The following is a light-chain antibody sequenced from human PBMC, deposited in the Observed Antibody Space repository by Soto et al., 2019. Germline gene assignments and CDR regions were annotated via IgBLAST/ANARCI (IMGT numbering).Light chain of an antibody. V-gene: IGLV2-23*02. CDR3: CSYVGGSIWV. J-gene: IGLJ3*02. CDR1: SSDVGSHDI. CDR2: EVT. Sequence: QSVLTQPASVSGSPGQSITIPCTGSSSDVGSHDIVSWYQQHPGKAPKLFLYEVTKRPSGVSNRFSGSKSGSTASLTISGLRAEDEADYYCCSYVGGSIWVFGGGTKVTVL.